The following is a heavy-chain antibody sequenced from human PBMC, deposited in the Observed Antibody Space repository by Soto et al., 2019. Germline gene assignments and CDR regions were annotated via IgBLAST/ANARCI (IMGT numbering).Heavy chain of an antibody. CDR1: GAALDSGNYY. J-gene: IGHJ5*02. V-gene: IGHV4-31*03. CDR3: ARLRIATNNYKWFDP. CDR2: IYVTGAV. D-gene: IGHD2-21*01. Sequence: SETLSLTCSVSGAALDSGNYYWSWIRQVPGKGLEWIGHIYVTGAVDYNPSLRDRITISQDTSERQFSLNLRLVTAADTAVYYCARLRIATNNYKWFDPWGQGTLVTVSS.